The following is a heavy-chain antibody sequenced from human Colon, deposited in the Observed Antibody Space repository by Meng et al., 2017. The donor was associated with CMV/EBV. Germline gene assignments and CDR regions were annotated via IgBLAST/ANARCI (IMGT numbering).Heavy chain of an antibody. CDR1: GYTFNSYP. CDR2: ISTYNGNT. CDR3: AREKATVTTFMLLY. D-gene: IGHD4-17*01. Sequence: QVQLVQSGAEVKKPGASVKVSSTASGYTFNSYPISWVRQAPGQGLEWMGWISTYNGNTNYAQKFQGRLTLTTDTSTSTAYMELRGLRSDDTAVYYCAREKATVTTFMLLYWGLGTLVTVSS. V-gene: IGHV1-18*01. J-gene: IGHJ4*02.